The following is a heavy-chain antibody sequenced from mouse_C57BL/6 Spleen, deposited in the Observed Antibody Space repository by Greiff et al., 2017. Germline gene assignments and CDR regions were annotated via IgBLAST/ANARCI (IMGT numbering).Heavy chain of an antibody. Sequence: QVHVKQPGAELVKPGASVKVSCKASGYTFTSYWMHWVKQRPGQGLEWIGRIHPSDSDTNYNQKFKGKATLTVDKSSSTAYMQLSSLTSEDSAVYYCAIYGSYYYAMDYWGQGTSVTVSS. CDR1: GYTFTSYW. CDR3: AIYGSYYYAMDY. V-gene: IGHV1-74*01. J-gene: IGHJ4*01. CDR2: IHPSDSDT. D-gene: IGHD1-1*01.